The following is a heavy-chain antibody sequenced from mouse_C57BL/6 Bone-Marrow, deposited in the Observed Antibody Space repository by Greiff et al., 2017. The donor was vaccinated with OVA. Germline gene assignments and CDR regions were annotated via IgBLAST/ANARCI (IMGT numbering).Heavy chain of an antibody. CDR3: VRGEDYDGVFFAY. V-gene: IGHV10-3*01. CDR2: IRSKSSNSAT. D-gene: IGHD2-4*01. CDR1: GFTFNTYA. J-gene: IGHJ3*01. Sequence: EVMLVESGGGLVQPKGSLKLSCAASGFTFNTYAMHWVRQAPGKGLEWVARIRSKSSNSATYYADSGKDSFTISRDDSQSKLYLQMNNLKTEDTAKYYGVRGEDYDGVFFAYWGQGTLVTVSA.